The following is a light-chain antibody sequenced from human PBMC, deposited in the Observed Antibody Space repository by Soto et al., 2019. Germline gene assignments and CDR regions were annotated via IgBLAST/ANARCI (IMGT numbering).Light chain of an antibody. CDR1: SSNIGSNS. CDR3: ADWDDSLNAAV. J-gene: IGLJ7*01. Sequence: QSVLTQPPSASGTPGQRVTISCSGRSSNIGSNSVNWYQQLPDTSPKLLIYSNDLRPSGVPDRFSGSKSGTSASLAISGLQSEDEADYYCADWDDSLNAAVFGGGTQLTVL. CDR2: SND. V-gene: IGLV1-44*01.